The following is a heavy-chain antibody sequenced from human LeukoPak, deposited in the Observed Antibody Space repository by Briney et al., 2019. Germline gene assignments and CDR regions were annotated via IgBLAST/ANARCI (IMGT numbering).Heavy chain of an antibody. CDR2: IGRGGDT. J-gene: IGHJ5*01. CDR3: ARVAVSGPTGWFDS. CDR1: GFSFSNSD. V-gene: IGHV3-13*01. D-gene: IGHD2-8*02. Sequence: GGSLRLSCAASGFSFSNSDMHWVRQATGEGLEWVSAIGRGGDTYYAASVKGRFTISRANAKNSLYLQMNSLSEEDTATYYCARVAVSGPTGWFDSWGQGTLVTVSS.